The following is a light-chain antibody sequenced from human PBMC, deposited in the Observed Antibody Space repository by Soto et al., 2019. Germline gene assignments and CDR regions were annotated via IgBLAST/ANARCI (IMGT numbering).Light chain of an antibody. CDR2: GVS. CDR3: QQYNNWPGT. Sequence: EIVLTQSPGTLSLSPGEGVTLSCRASQSVSSNYLAWYQQKAGQAPRLLIYGVSSRATGIPDRFSGSGSGTDFTLTISRLQSEDFAVYYCQQYNNWPGTFGQGTKVDIK. J-gene: IGKJ1*01. CDR1: QSVSSNY. V-gene: IGKV3-20*01.